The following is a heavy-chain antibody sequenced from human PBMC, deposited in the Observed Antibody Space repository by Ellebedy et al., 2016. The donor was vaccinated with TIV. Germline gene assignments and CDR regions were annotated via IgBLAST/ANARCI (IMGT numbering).Heavy chain of an antibody. D-gene: IGHD6-6*01. V-gene: IGHV3-30-3*01. J-gene: IGHJ4*02. CDR2: ISYDGTNK. Sequence: RGSLRLSCAASGVTFSSYAIHWDRQAPGKGLEWVAVISYDGTNKYYADSVKGRFTISRYNSKNTLYRQMNSLRAEEPAVYYCARDGGSARVGGFDDWGQGTLVTVSS. CDR3: ARDGGSARVGGFDD. CDR1: GVTFSSYA.